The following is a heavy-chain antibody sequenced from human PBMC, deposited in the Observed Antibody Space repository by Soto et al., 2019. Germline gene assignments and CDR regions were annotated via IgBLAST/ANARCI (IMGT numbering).Heavy chain of an antibody. CDR1: GFSLSTSGVG. CDR3: AHHGSRGTVTRWYFDL. Sequence: SGPTLVKPTQTLTLTCTFSGFSLSTSGVGVGWIRQPPGKALEWLALIYWDDDKRYSPSLKSRLTITKDTSKNQVVLTMTNMDPVDTATYYCAHHGSRGTVTRWYFDLWGRGTLVTVSS. V-gene: IGHV2-5*02. D-gene: IGHD4-17*01. CDR2: IYWDDDK. J-gene: IGHJ2*01.